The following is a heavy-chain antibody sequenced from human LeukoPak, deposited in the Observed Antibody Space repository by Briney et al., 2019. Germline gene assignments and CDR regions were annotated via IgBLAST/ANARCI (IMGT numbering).Heavy chain of an antibody. V-gene: IGHV3-30*18. CDR3: AKDQGDYDFWSGYYNYYYYGMDV. CDR1: GFTFSSYG. CDR2: MSYDGSNK. Sequence: GRSLRLSCAASGFTFSSYGMHWVRQAPGKGLEWVAVMSYDGSNKYYADSVKGRFTISRDNSKNTLYLQMNSLRAEDTAVYYCAKDQGDYDFWSGYYNYYYYGMDVWGQGTTVTVSS. D-gene: IGHD3-3*01. J-gene: IGHJ6*02.